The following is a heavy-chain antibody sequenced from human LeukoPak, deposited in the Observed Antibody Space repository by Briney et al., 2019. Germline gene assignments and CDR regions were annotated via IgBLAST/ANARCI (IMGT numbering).Heavy chain of an antibody. CDR2: IKQDGSEE. J-gene: IGHJ3*02. Sequence: GGSLRLSCAASGFTFSSYWMSWVRQAPGKGLEWVANIKQDGSEEYYVDSVKGRFTISRDNAKNSLYLQMNSLRAEDTAVYYCTITYGSSGGAFDIWGQGTMVTVSS. CDR3: TITYGSSGGAFDI. V-gene: IGHV3-7*02. D-gene: IGHD6-25*01. CDR1: GFTFSSYW.